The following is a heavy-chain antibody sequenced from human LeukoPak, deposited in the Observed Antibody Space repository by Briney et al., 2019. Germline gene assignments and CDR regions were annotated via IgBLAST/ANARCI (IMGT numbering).Heavy chain of an antibody. V-gene: IGHV5-51*01. Sequence: GESLKISCKASGYWFPSSWIGWVRQMPGKGLEWMGSIYPGDSDTRYSPSFQGQVTISADKSISTAYLQWSSLKASDTAMYYCARREYNWNGYYFDYWGQGTLVTVSS. J-gene: IGHJ4*02. CDR1: GYWFPSSW. CDR2: IYPGDSDT. D-gene: IGHD1-20*01. CDR3: ARREYNWNGYYFDY.